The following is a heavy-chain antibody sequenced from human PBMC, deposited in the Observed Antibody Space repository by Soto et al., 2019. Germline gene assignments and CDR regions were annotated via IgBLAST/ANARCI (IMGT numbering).Heavy chain of an antibody. V-gene: IGHV1-69*06. CDR1: GCTFSYFA. D-gene: IGHD5-12*01. CDR3: ATSPRDRYSYYSGMDC. CDR2: IIPIFRTT. J-gene: IGHJ6*02. Sequence: SVKVSCKASGCTFSYFAISWVRQAPGQGLEWMGGIIPIFRTTNYAQKFQGRVTITADTSTSTAYMELSSLRSEDTAVYDGATSPRDRYSYYSGMDCWGQGTQVTVSS.